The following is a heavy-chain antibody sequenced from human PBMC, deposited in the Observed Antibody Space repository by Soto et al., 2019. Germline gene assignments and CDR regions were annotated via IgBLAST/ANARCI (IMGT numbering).Heavy chain of an antibody. V-gene: IGHV3-23*01. Sequence: GGSLRLSCAASGFTFSSYAMSWVRQAPGKGLEWVSAISGSGGSTYYADSVKGRFTISRDNSKNTLYLQMNSLRAEDTAVYYCAKRGNFDILTGYYHDAFDIWGQGTMVTVSS. CDR2: ISGSGGST. D-gene: IGHD3-9*01. CDR3: AKRGNFDILTGYYHDAFDI. J-gene: IGHJ3*02. CDR1: GFTFSSYA.